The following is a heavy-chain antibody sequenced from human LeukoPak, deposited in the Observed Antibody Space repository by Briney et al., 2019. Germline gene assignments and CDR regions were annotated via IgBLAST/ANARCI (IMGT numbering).Heavy chain of an antibody. CDR3: ARVAPGYYDSSGYSWFDY. V-gene: IGHV3-11*01. J-gene: IGHJ4*02. Sequence: GGSLRLSCAASGFTFSDYYMSWIRQAPGKGLEWVSYISSSGSTIYYADSVKGRFTISRDNAKNSLYLRMNSLRAEDTAVYYCARVAPGYYDSSGYSWFDYWGQGTLVTVSS. CDR2: ISSSGSTI. D-gene: IGHD3-22*01. CDR1: GFTFSDYY.